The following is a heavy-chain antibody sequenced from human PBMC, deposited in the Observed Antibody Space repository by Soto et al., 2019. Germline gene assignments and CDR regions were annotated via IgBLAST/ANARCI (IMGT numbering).Heavy chain of an antibody. CDR1: GFTFSSYS. V-gene: IGHV3-21*01. Sequence: EVQLVESGGGLVKPGGSLRLSCAASGFTFSSYSMNWVRQAPGKGLEWVSSISSSSSYIYYADSVKGRFTISRDNAKNSPYLQMNSLRAEDTAVYYCAREGGAGYYHWGQGTLVTVSS. CDR3: AREGGAGYYH. D-gene: IGHD3-10*01. J-gene: IGHJ4*02. CDR2: ISSSSSYI.